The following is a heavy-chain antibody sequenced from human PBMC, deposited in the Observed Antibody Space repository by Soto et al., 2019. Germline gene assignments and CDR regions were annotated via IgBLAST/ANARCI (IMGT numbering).Heavy chain of an antibody. CDR3: ARGGYNWNYHGDDAFDI. D-gene: IGHD1-7*01. CDR1: GYIFINYY. CDR2: INPNSGGT. J-gene: IGHJ3*02. V-gene: IGHV1-2*04. Sequence: ASVKVSCKASGYIFINYYIHWVRQAPGQGLEWIGIINPNSGGTNYAQKFQGWVTMTRDTSISTAYMELSRLRSDDTAVYYCARGGYNWNYHGDDAFDIWGQGTMVTVSS.